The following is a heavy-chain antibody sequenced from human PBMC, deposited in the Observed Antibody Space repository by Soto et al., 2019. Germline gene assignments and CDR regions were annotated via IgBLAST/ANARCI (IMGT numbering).Heavy chain of an antibody. CDR3: ARGEVPSAYGHSWFDS. J-gene: IGHJ5*01. Sequence: PGGSLRLSCAASGFILSSYDMHWVRQATGKGLEWVSVVDVAGDTKYSDSVKGRFTISRENARNSLYLQMHTLTVGDTAVYYCARGEVPSAYGHSWFDSWGQGIPVTVSS. CDR2: VDVAGDT. V-gene: IGHV3-13*01. CDR1: GFILSSYD. D-gene: IGHD1-26*01.